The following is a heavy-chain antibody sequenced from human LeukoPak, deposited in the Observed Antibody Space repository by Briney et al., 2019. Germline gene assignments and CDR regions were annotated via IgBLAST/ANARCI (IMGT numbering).Heavy chain of an antibody. Sequence: AGSLRISCKGSGYSFTSYWISWVRQMPGKGLEWMGRIDPSDSYTNYSPSFQGHVTISADKSISTAYLQWSSLKASDTAMYYCASYYYGSAPFDYWGQGTLVTVSS. CDR2: IDPSDSYT. V-gene: IGHV5-10-1*01. CDR1: GYSFTSYW. CDR3: ASYYYGSAPFDY. J-gene: IGHJ4*02. D-gene: IGHD3-10*01.